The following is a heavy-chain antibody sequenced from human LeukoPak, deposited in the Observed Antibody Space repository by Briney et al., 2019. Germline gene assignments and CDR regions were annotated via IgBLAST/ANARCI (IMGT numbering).Heavy chain of an antibody. CDR2: ISWESDNT. J-gene: IGHJ3*02. CDR3: TNGCSRFSCAGDYDI. Sequence: PGRSLRLSCAASGFGFDDYAMHWVRQAPGRGLEWVSGISWESDNTDYADSVRGRFTISRDNAKNSVYLQMNSLTVEDTALYYCTNGCSRFSCAGDYDIWGQGTMVTVSS. D-gene: IGHD2-2*01. V-gene: IGHV3-9*01. CDR1: GFGFDDYA.